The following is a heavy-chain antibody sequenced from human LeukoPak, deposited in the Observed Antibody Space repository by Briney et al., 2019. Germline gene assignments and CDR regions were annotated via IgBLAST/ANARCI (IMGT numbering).Heavy chain of an antibody. Sequence: SETLSLTCTVSGGSISSSSYYWGWIRQPPGKGLEWIGSIYYSGSTYYNPSLKSRVTISVDTSKNQFSLKLSSVTAADTAVYYCARHEPRRGVDYWGQGTLVTVSS. CDR1: GGSISSSSYY. V-gene: IGHV4-39*07. CDR2: IYYSGST. D-gene: IGHD6-25*01. CDR3: ARHEPRRGVDY. J-gene: IGHJ4*02.